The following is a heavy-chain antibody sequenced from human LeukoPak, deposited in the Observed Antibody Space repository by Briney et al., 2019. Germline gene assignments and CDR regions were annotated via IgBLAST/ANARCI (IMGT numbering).Heavy chain of an antibody. CDR3: ATMVREFSNWFDP. V-gene: IGHV3-74*01. CDR1: GFTLSNNW. D-gene: IGHD3-10*01. Sequence: PGGSLRLSCAASGFTLSNNWMHWVRQAPGKGLVWVSRISDDGTTTNYADSVKGRFTISRDNAKNSLYLQMNSLRAEDTAVYYCATMVREFSNWFDPWGQGTLVTVSS. CDR2: ISDDGTTT. J-gene: IGHJ5*02.